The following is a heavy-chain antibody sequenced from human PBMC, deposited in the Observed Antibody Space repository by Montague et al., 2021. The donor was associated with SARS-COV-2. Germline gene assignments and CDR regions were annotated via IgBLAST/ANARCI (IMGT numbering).Heavy chain of an antibody. V-gene: IGHV6-1*01. CDR2: TYYRSKWYN. CDR3: ARGWNYAFDI. J-gene: IGHJ3*02. Sequence: CAISGDSVSSNIATWNWIRQSPSRGLEWLGRTYYRSKWYNDYAVSVKSRITFSPDTSKNQFSLHLNSVTPEDTAVYYCARGWNYAFDIWSQGTMVTVSS. CDR1: GDSVSSNIAT. D-gene: IGHD1-7*01.